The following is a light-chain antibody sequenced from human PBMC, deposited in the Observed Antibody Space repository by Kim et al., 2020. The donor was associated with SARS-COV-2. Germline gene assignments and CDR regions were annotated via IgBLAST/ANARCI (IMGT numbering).Light chain of an antibody. CDR3: SSYATSTTWV. V-gene: IGLV2-14*04. J-gene: IGLJ3*02. Sequence: GQSMTISCTGSSNDVGAYDHVSWYQQHPDKVPKLLIFNVNGRPSGVSSRFSGSKSGNTASLTISDLQTEDEADYYCSSYATSTTWVFGGGTQLTVL. CDR1: SNDVGAYDH. CDR2: NVN.